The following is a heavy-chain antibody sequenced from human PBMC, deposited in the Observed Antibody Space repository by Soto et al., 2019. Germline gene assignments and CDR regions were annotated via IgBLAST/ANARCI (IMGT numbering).Heavy chain of an antibody. D-gene: IGHD2-2*01. CDR2: IHYSGST. V-gene: IGHV4-39*01. Sequence: QLQLQQSGPGLVKPSETLSLTCTVSGFSISNPYYDWGCIRQTPGKGMEWIGSIHYSGSTFYNPSLRMRVTISLDTSRNQFSLRLTSVSVADTAVYYCARRQSTDTVQAPAAIYADDGFDFWGQWTMVTVSS. CDR1: GFSISNPYYD. CDR3: ARRQSTDTVQAPAAIYADDGFDF. J-gene: IGHJ3*01.